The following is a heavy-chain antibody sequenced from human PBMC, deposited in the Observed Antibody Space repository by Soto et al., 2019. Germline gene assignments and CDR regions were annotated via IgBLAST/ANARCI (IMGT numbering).Heavy chain of an antibody. CDR3: ASVNEQQLGEPYYGMDV. CDR1: GGSISSGGYS. V-gene: IGHV4-30-2*01. D-gene: IGHD6-13*01. J-gene: IGHJ6*02. Sequence: SETLSLTCAVSGGSISSGGYSWSWIRQPPGKGLEWIGYIYHSGSTYYNPSLKSRVTISVDRSKNQFSLKLSSVTAADTAVYYCASVNEQQLGEPYYGMDVWGQGTTVTVSS. CDR2: IYHSGST.